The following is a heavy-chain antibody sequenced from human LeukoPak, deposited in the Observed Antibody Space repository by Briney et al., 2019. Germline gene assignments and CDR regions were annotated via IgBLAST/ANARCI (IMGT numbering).Heavy chain of an antibody. CDR3: ARHGRDEGYELFFDY. D-gene: IGHD6-13*01. J-gene: IGHJ4*02. CDR2: ISSSGSTI. V-gene: IGHV3-48*04. Sequence: PGGSLRLSCAASGFTFSSYNMNWVRQAPGKGLEWVSYISSSGSTIYYADSVKGRFTISRDNAKNSLYLQMNSLRAEDTAVYYCARHGRDEGYELFFDYWGQGTLVTVSS. CDR1: GFTFSSYN.